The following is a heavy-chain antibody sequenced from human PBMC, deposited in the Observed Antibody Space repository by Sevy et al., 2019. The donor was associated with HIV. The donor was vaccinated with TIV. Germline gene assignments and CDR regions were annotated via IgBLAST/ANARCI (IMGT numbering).Heavy chain of an antibody. CDR1: GGSFSGYY. CDR3: ARKAIAAAGTMSNYYYGMDV. V-gene: IGHV4-34*01. CDR2: INHSGST. J-gene: IGHJ6*02. Sequence: SETLSLTCAVYGGSFSGYYWSWTRQPPGKGLEWIGEINHSGSTNYNPSLKSRVTISVDTSKNQFSLKLSSVTAADTAVYYCARKAIAAAGTMSNYYYGMDVWGQGTTVTVSS. D-gene: IGHD6-13*01.